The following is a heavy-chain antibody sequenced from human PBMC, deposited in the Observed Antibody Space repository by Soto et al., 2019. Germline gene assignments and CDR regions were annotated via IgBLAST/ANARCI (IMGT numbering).Heavy chain of an antibody. D-gene: IGHD6-19*01. CDR2: INPNSGGT. J-gene: IGHJ5*02. V-gene: IGHV1-2*02. Sequence: ASVKVSCKASGYTFTGYYMHWVRQAPGQGLEWMGWINPNSGGTNYAQKFQGRVTMTRDTSISTAYMELSRLRSDDTAAYYCARVPVGVAGTKGRKWCDPWGQGTLVTVCS. CDR3: ARVPVGVAGTKGRKWCDP. CDR1: GYTFTGYY.